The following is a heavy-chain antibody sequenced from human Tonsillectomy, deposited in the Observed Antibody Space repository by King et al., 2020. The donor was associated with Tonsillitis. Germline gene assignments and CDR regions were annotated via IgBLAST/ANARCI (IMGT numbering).Heavy chain of an antibody. Sequence: QLVQSGAEVKKPGASVKVSCKASGYTFTSYYMHWVRQAPGQGLEWMGIINPSGGSTSYAQKLQGRVTMTRDTSTSTVYMELSSLRSEDTAVYYCLLGSSSSSMYYGMDVWGQGTTVTVSS. CDR3: LLGSSSSSMYYGMDV. D-gene: IGHD6-6*01. V-gene: IGHV1-46*01. CDR1: GYTFTSYY. J-gene: IGHJ6*02. CDR2: INPSGGST.